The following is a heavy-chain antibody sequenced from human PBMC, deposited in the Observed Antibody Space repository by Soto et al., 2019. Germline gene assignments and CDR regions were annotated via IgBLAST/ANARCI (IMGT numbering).Heavy chain of an antibody. J-gene: IGHJ3*02. V-gene: IGHV4-34*01. Sequence: SQTLSLTCAVYGGSFSGYYWSWIRQPPGKGLEWIGEINHSGSTNYNPSLKSRVTISVDTSKNQFSLKLSSVTAADTAVYYCARGRSKRYNSNWAVVFDIWGQGTMVTVSS. CDR2: INHSGST. CDR3: ARGRSKRYNSNWAVVFDI. D-gene: IGHD6-13*01. CDR1: GGSFSGYY.